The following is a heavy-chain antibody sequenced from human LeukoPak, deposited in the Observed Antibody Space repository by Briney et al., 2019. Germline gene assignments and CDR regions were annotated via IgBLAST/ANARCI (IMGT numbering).Heavy chain of an antibody. Sequence: PGGSLRLSCAASGFTFSSYEMNWVRQAPGKGLEWVSAISGSGGSTYYADSVKGRFTISRDNSKNTLYLQMNSLRAEDTAVYYCAKDYHYYDSSGYFDYWGQGTLVTVSS. J-gene: IGHJ4*02. V-gene: IGHV3-23*01. CDR2: ISGSGGST. D-gene: IGHD3-22*01. CDR1: GFTFSSYE. CDR3: AKDYHYYDSSGYFDY.